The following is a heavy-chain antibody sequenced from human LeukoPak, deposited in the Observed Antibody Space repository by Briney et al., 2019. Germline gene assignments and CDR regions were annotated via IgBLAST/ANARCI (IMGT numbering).Heavy chain of an antibody. CDR2: MNPNSGNT. CDR1: GYTFTSYD. J-gene: IGHJ4*02. Sequence: ASVTVSCKASGYTFTSYDINWVRQAPGQGLEWMGWMNPNSGNTGYAQKFQGRVTMTRNTSISTAYMELSSLRSEDTAVYYCARGRGWVGKRTDGYNDWGQGTLVTVSS. D-gene: IGHD5-24*01. V-gene: IGHV1-8*01. CDR3: ARGRGWVGKRTDGYND.